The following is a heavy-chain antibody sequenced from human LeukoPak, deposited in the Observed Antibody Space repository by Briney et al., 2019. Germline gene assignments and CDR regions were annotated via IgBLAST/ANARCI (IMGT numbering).Heavy chain of an antibody. V-gene: IGHV4-34*01. CDR2: INHSGST. Sequence: PSETLSLTRAVYGGSFSGYYWSWIRQPPGKGREGIGEINHSGSTNYNPSLKSRVTISVDTSKNQFSLKLSSVTAADTAVYYCALYYYDSSGYPRGYYYMDVWGKGTTVTVSS. D-gene: IGHD3-22*01. J-gene: IGHJ6*03. CDR3: ALYYYDSSGYPRGYYYMDV. CDR1: GGSFSGYY.